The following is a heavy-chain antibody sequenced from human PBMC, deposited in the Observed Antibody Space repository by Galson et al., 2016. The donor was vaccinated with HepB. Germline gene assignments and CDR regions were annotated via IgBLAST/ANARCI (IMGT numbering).Heavy chain of an antibody. D-gene: IGHD1-14*01. CDR3: ARDLPQSNRNPYYDYGMDV. V-gene: IGHV3-48*02. CDR1: GFTFSGHS. J-gene: IGHJ6*02. CDR2: ISGSSGTI. Sequence: SLRLSCAASGFTFSGHSMNWVRQAPGKGLEWVSYISGSSGTIYYSDSVKGRFTISRDNAKNSVSLLMNSLRDEDTAVYYCARDLPQSNRNPYYDYGMDVWGQGTTVVVSS.